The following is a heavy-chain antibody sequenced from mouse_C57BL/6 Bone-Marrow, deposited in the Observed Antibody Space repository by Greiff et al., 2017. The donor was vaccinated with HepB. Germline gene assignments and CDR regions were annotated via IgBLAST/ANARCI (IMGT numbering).Heavy chain of an antibody. CDR3: ARDGGGKDY. V-gene: IGHV5-4*01. Sequence: EVQVVESGGGLVKPGGSLKLSCAASGFNFSSYAMSWVRQTPEKRLEWVATISDGGSYTYYPDKVKGRFTISRDNAKNNLYLQMSHLKSEDTAMYYCARDGGGKDYWGQGTTLTVSS. D-gene: IGHD2-1*01. J-gene: IGHJ2*01. CDR2: ISDGGSYT. CDR1: GFNFSSYA.